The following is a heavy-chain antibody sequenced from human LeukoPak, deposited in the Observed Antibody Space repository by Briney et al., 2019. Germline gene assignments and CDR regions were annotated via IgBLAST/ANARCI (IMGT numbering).Heavy chain of an antibody. CDR2: NYYSGTT. J-gene: IGHJ4*02. V-gene: IGHV4-59*08. CDR3: ARHGGSGSFDY. Sequence: KPSETLSLTCTVSGGSISTYYWSWIRQPPGKGLEWIGYNYYSGTTIPHPSLKSRVTISVDTSKNQFPLRLRSVTAADTAVYYCARHGGSGSFDYWGQGTLVTVSS. CDR1: GGSISTYY. D-gene: IGHD3-3*01.